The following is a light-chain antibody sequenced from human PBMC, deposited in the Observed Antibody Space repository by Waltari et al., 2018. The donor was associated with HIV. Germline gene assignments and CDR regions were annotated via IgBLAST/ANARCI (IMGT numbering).Light chain of an antibody. Sequence: SYELTQPPSVSVSPRQTASITCSGDKLGDKYACWYQQKPGQSPVVVIYQDRKRPSGIPERFSGSNSGNTATLTISGTQAMDEADYYCQAWDSSTVVFGGGTKLTVL. V-gene: IGLV3-1*01. CDR3: QAWDSSTVV. CDR2: QDR. J-gene: IGLJ2*01. CDR1: KLGDKY.